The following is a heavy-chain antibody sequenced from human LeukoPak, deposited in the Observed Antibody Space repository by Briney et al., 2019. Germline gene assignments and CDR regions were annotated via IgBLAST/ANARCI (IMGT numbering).Heavy chain of an antibody. V-gene: IGHV4-59*01. CDR2: ILYSGTT. Sequence: PSETLSLTCTVSGGSIDNYYWSRIRQPPGEGLEWIGHILYSGTTSYTPSLKSRVTISLDTSKKQFSLKLTSVTAADTAVYYCARDLELGYWGQGILVTVSS. CDR3: ARDLELGY. J-gene: IGHJ4*02. CDR1: GGSIDNYY. D-gene: IGHD6-13*01.